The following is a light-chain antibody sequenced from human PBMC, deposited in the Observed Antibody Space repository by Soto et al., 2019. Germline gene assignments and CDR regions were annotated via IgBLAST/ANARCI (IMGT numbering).Light chain of an antibody. V-gene: IGKV3-20*01. CDR3: QQYGSSPRT. CDR2: GAS. J-gene: IGKJ1*01. Sequence: EIVLTQSPGPLSLSPGERATLSCMSSQSVSSSYLAWYQQKPGQAPRLIIYGASSRATGIPDRFSGSGSGTDFTLTISRLEPEDFAVYYCQQYGSSPRTFGQGTKVDIK. CDR1: QSVSSSY.